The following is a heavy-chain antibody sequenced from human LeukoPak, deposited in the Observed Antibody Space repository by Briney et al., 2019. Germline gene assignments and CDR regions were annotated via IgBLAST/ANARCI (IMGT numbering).Heavy chain of an antibody. J-gene: IGHJ4*02. Sequence: SETLSLTCGVYGGSFSAYYWTWIRQPPGKGLEWIGEINHSGSANYNPSFKSRVTISVDSSQIQFSLKLSSVTAADTAVYYCAGIEMATTKFAYWGQGTLVTVSS. V-gene: IGHV4-34*01. D-gene: IGHD5-24*01. CDR3: AGIEMATTKFAY. CDR1: GGSFSAYY. CDR2: INHSGSA.